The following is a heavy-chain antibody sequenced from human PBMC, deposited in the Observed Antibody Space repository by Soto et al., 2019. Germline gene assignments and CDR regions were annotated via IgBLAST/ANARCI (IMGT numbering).Heavy chain of an antibody. D-gene: IGHD3-10*01. CDR3: AXALWFGDRYPYYYGMDV. CDR1: GFTFSSYA. V-gene: IGHV3-23*01. CDR2: ISGSGGST. J-gene: IGHJ6*02. Sequence: PGGSLRLSCAASGFTFSSYAMSWVRQAPGKGLEWVSAISGSGGSTYYADSMKGRFTISRDNSKNTLYLQMNSLRAEDTAVYYCAXALWFGDRYPYYYGMDVWGQGTTVTVSS.